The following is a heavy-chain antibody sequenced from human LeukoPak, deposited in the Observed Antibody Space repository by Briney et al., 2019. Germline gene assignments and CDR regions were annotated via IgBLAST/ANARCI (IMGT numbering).Heavy chain of an antibody. J-gene: IGHJ4*02. D-gene: IGHD6-13*01. CDR1: GGSISSGSYY. Sequence: SETLSLTCTVSGGSISSGSYYWSWIRQPAGKGLEWIGRICTSGSTSYNPSLKSRVTISVDTSKNQFSLKLSSVTAADTAVYYCARGPSGYSSSWYGGGYFDYWGQGTLVTVSS. CDR3: ARGPSGYSSSWYGGGYFDY. CDR2: ICTSGST. V-gene: IGHV4-61*02.